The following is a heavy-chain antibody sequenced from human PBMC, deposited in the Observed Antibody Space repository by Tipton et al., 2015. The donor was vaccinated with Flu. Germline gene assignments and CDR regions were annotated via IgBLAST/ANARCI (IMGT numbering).Heavy chain of an antibody. CDR2: IDYSGSA. V-gene: IGHV4-39*07. CDR1: IGSFSINTFY. D-gene: IGHD1-26*01. J-gene: IGHJ4*02. CDR3: ACRGSCYH. Sequence: TLSLTCSVSIGSFSINTFYWGWIRQPPGKGLEWIGTIDYSGSAYYNPSLESRVTISKSKTQFSLRLTSVTAADTAVYYCACRGSCYHWGQGTLVTVSS.